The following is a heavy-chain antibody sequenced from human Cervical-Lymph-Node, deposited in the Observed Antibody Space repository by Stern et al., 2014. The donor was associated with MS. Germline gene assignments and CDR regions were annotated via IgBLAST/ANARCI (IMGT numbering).Heavy chain of an antibody. CDR2: ISHSGFT. J-gene: IGHJ4*02. Sequence: VQLEESGPGLVKPSQTLSLTCTVSGASIKTIGYFWSWVRQPPGKGLEWIGFISHSGFTFYNETLKSRVTLSQDTSANQFSLRLTSVTAADTALYFCMRGDYWGRGILVAVSS. V-gene: IGHV4-31*03. CDR1: GASIKTIGYF. CDR3: MRGDY.